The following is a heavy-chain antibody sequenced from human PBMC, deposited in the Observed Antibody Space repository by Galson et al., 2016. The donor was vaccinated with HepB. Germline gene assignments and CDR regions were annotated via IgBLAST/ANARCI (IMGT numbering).Heavy chain of an antibody. CDR1: GFSFSSFW. V-gene: IGHV3-74*01. CDR3: AIDVGDWGCY. CDR2: TNEYGSIT. J-gene: IGHJ4*02. Sequence: SLRLSCAASGFSFSSFWMHWVRQVPGKGLVWVSRTNEYGSITDYADSVKGRFTISRDNSKNTLYLQMSSLRAEDAAVYFCAIDVGDWGCYWGQGTLVTVSS. D-gene: IGHD2-21*01.